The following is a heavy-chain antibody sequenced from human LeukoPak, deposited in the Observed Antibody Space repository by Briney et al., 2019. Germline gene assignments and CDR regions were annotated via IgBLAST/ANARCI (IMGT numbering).Heavy chain of an antibody. D-gene: IGHD2-2*01. V-gene: IGHV3-23*01. CDR3: AKDGVVPAAPNWFDP. Sequence: GGSLRLSCAASGFTFSSSAMSWVRQAPGKGLEWVSAISGGGGSTYYADSAKGRFTISRDNSKNTLYLQMNSLRAEDTAVYYCAKDGVVPAAPNWFDPWGQGTLVTVSS. J-gene: IGHJ5*02. CDR2: ISGGGGST. CDR1: GFTFSSSA.